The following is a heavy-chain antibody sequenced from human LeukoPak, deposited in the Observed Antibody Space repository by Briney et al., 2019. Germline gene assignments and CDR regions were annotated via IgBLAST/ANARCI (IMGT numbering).Heavy chain of an antibody. V-gene: IGHV3-21*01. J-gene: IGHJ4*02. Sequence: GGSLRLSCAASGFTFSSYSMNWVRQAPGKGLEWVSSISSSSSYIYYADSVKGRFTISRDNAKNSLYLQMNSLRAEDTAVYYCARGGYCSSTSCYTEPIDYWGQRTLVTVSS. D-gene: IGHD2-2*02. CDR3: ARGGYCSSTSCYTEPIDY. CDR1: GFTFSSYS. CDR2: ISSSSSYI.